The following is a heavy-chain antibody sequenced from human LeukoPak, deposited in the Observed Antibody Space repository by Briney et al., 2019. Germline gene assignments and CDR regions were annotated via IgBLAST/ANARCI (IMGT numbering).Heavy chain of an antibody. CDR1: GLTFSSYA. D-gene: IGHD3-10*01. Sequence: GGSLRLSCAASGLTFSSYAMSWVRQAPGKGLEWVSAISGSGGSTYYADSVKGRFTISRDNSKNTLYLQMNSLRAEDTAVYYCAKDGLWFGELFDYWGQGTLVTVSS. V-gene: IGHV3-23*01. CDR3: AKDGLWFGELFDY. CDR2: ISGSGGST. J-gene: IGHJ4*02.